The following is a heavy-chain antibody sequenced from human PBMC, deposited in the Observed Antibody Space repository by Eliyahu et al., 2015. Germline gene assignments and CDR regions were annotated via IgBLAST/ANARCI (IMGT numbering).Heavy chain of an antibody. CDR2: ISGSGGXT. Sequence: XXPGKGLEWVSAISGSGGXTYYADSVKGRFTISRDNSKNTLYLQMNSLRAEDTAVYYCAKEYRDFWSGYYGEAFDIWGQGTMVTVSS. CDR3: AKEYRDFWSGYYGEAFDI. D-gene: IGHD3-3*01. V-gene: IGHV3-23*01. J-gene: IGHJ3*02.